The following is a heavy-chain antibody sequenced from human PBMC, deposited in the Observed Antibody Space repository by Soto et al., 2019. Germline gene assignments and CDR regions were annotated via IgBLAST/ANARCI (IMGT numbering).Heavy chain of an antibody. Sequence: SETLSLTCAVYGGSFSGYYWSWIRQPPGKGLEWIGEINHSGSTNYNPSLKSRVTISVDTSKNQFSLKLSSVTAADTAVYYCAKEGGSYYGGNFDFWGQGTLGTVSS. CDR1: GGSFSGYY. J-gene: IGHJ4*02. V-gene: IGHV4-34*01. CDR3: AKEGGSYYGGNFDF. CDR2: INHSGST. D-gene: IGHD1-26*01.